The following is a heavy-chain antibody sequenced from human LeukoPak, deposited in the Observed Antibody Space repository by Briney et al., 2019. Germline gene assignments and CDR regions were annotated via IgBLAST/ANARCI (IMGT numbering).Heavy chain of an antibody. J-gene: IGHJ4*02. D-gene: IGHD3-22*01. Sequence: PSETLSPTCTVSGGSISSYYWSWIRQPPGKGLEWIGYIYYSGSTNYNPSLKSRVTISVDTSKNQFSLKLSSVTAADTAVYYCARAPGSSGYLTYFDYWGQGTLVTVSS. CDR2: IYYSGST. V-gene: IGHV4-59*01. CDR3: ARAPGSSGYLTYFDY. CDR1: GGSISSYY.